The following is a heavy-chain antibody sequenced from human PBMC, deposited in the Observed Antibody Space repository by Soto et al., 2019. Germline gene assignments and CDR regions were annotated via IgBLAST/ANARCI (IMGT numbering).Heavy chain of an antibody. CDR3: ARYPLSSSLSGPGVYFDY. J-gene: IGHJ4*02. Sequence: GGSLRLSCAASGFTFSSYAMSWVRQAPGKGLEWVSAISGSGGSTYYADSVKGRFTISRDNSKNTLYLQMNSLRAEDTAVYYCARYPLSSSLSGPGVYFDYWGQGTLVTVSS. D-gene: IGHD6-13*01. CDR2: ISGSGGST. CDR1: GFTFSSYA. V-gene: IGHV3-23*01.